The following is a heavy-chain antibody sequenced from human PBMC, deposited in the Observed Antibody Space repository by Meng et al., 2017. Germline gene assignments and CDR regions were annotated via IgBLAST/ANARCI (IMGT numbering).Heavy chain of an antibody. CDR2: ISSSGSTI. V-gene: IGHV3-11*01. CDR1: GFTFSDYY. Sequence: QAAWVVSGGGLGKSGGSLRLSCAASGFTFSDYYMSWIRQASGKGLEWVSYISSSGSTIYYADSVKGRFTISRDNAKNSLYLQMNSLRAEDTAVYYCARDRSSSAIIPIGYWGQGTLVTVSS. J-gene: IGHJ4*02. D-gene: IGHD6-25*01. CDR3: ARDRSSSAIIPIGY.